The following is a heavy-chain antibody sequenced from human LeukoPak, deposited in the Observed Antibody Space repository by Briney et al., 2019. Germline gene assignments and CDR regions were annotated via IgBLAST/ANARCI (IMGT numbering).Heavy chain of an antibody. CDR3: ARADGGPYYYGSGSYY. D-gene: IGHD3-10*01. CDR2: ISSSSSYK. Sequence: GGSLRLSCAASGFTFSSYSMNWVRQAPGKGLEWVSSISSSSSYKYYADSVKGRFTISRDNAKNSLYLQMNSLRAEDTAVYYCARADGGPYYYGSGSYYWGQGTLVTVSS. V-gene: IGHV3-21*01. CDR1: GFTFSSYS. J-gene: IGHJ4*02.